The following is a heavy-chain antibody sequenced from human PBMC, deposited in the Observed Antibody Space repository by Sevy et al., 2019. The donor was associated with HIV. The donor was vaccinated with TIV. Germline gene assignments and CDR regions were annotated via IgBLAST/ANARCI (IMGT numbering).Heavy chain of an antibody. Sequence: GESLKISCQASGYTFTRYWIGWVRQLPGKGLERMGIIYPGDSHTLYSPSFQGQVTISAVKSITTAYLQWNSLTASDTAMFYCATLAGNCNTTHCSSHGYFDNWGQGTLVTVSS. J-gene: IGHJ4*02. CDR3: ATLAGNCNTTHCSSHGYFDN. V-gene: IGHV5-51*01. CDR1: GYTFTRYW. CDR2: IYPGDSHT. D-gene: IGHD2-15*01.